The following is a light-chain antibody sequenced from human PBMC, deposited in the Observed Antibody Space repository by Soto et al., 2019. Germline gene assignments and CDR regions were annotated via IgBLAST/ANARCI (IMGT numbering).Light chain of an antibody. CDR1: QSVSSSY. CDR3: QQYGSSPET. CDR2: GAS. Sequence: EIVLTQSPGTLSLSPGERATLSCRASQSVSSSYLAWYQQKPGQAPRLLSYGASSRATGIPDRFRGSRSGTDFTLTISRLEPEDFAVYYCQQYGSSPETFGQGTKV. V-gene: IGKV3-20*01. J-gene: IGKJ1*01.